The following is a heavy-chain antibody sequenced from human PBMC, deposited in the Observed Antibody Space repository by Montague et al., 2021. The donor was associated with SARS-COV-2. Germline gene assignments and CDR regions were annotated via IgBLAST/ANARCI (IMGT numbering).Heavy chain of an antibody. CDR3: AKDRQLVGDDAFDI. Sequence: SLRLSCAASGFTFSSYAMSWVRQAPGKRLEWVSTISISDGNTYYXDSVKGRFTISRDKSKNTLYLQMNSLRAEDTAVYYCAKDRQLVGDDAFDIWGQGTMVTVSS. D-gene: IGHD6-13*01. CDR1: GFTFSSYA. J-gene: IGHJ3*02. CDR2: ISISDGNT. V-gene: IGHV3-23*01.